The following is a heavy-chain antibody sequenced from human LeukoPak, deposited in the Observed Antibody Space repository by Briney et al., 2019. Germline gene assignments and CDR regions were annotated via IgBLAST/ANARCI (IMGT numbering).Heavy chain of an antibody. J-gene: IGHJ4*02. Sequence: GGTLRLSCAASGFTFSSSDMSWFRQAPGKGLEWVSVISGSGGSTNYADSVKGRFTISRDNSKNTLNLQMHSVRVEDTAIYYCARDQNWEEAYWGQGTLVTVSS. CDR3: ARDQNWEEAY. CDR1: GFTFSSSD. V-gene: IGHV3-23*01. CDR2: ISGSGGST. D-gene: IGHD7-27*01.